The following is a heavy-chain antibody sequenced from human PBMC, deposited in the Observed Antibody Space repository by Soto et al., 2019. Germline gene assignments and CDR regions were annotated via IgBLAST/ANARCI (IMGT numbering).Heavy chain of an antibody. V-gene: IGHV1-18*01. Sequence: QVQLVQSRAEVKNPGASVKVSCKASGYSFTRYGIAWARQAPGQGLEWMGWINTYNGNTNYAQNLQGRVTLTTDTSTSTAYIELTSLRSNDTAIYYCAMVDVYVTTSPQDVWGQGTTVIVSS. CDR2: INTYNGNT. CDR3: AMVDVYVTTSPQDV. D-gene: IGHD3-16*01. CDR1: GYSFTRYG. J-gene: IGHJ6*02.